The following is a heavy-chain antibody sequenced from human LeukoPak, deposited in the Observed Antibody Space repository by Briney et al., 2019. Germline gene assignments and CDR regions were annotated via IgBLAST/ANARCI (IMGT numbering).Heavy chain of an antibody. V-gene: IGHV3-7*03. Sequence: GGSLRLSCAASGFTFSSYWMSWVRQAPGKGPEWVANIKQDGSEKYYVDSVKGRFTISRDNSKNTLYLQMNSLRAEDTAVYYCAKTDSSGWSYFDYWGQGTLVTVSS. CDR3: AKTDSSGWSYFDY. CDR1: GFTFSSYW. D-gene: IGHD6-19*01. CDR2: IKQDGSEK. J-gene: IGHJ4*02.